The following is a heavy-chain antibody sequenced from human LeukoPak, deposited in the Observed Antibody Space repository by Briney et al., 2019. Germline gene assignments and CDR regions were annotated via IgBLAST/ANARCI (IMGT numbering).Heavy chain of an antibody. CDR3: ARKSAVRKTSEFDY. D-gene: IGHD2-2*01. CDR1: GYTFTGYY. V-gene: IGHV1-2*02. J-gene: IGHJ4*02. Sequence: ASVKVSCKASGYTFTGYYINWVRQAPGQGLEWMGWINPNSGGTNYPQKLQGRVTMTTDTSISTAYMELSSLRSDDTAVYYCARKSAVRKTSEFDYWGQGTLVTVSS. CDR2: INPNSGGT.